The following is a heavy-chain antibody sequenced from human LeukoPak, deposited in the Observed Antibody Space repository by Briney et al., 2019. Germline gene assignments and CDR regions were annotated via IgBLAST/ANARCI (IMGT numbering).Heavy chain of an antibody. V-gene: IGHV3-48*03. CDR1: GFTFSSYE. Sequence: QPGGSLRLSCEGSGFTFSSYEMNWVRQAPGKGLEWVSYIHTGSSPTSYADSVKGRFTISRDNAKNSLYLQMNSLRAEDTAVYYCARVRSYFYCYYMDVWGKGTMVTVSS. CDR2: IHTGSSPT. D-gene: IGHD3-10*01. J-gene: IGHJ6*03. CDR3: ARVRSYFYCYYMDV.